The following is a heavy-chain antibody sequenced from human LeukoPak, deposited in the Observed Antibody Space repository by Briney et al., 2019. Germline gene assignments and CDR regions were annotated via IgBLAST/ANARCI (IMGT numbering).Heavy chain of an antibody. CDR3: AREASGIAVAGYGLFDY. V-gene: IGHV3-30-3*01. D-gene: IGHD6-19*01. CDR2: ISYDGSNK. J-gene: IGHJ4*02. CDR1: GFTFSSYA. Sequence: GGSLRLSCAASGFTFSSYAMSWVRQAPGKGLEWVAVISYDGSNKYYADSVKGRFTISRDNSKNTLYLQMNSLRAEDTAVYYCAREASGIAVAGYGLFDYWGQGTLVTVSS.